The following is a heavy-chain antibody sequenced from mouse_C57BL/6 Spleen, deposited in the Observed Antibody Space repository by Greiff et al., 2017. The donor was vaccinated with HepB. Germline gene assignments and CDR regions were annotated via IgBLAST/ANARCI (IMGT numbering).Heavy chain of an antibody. D-gene: IGHD1-1*01. V-gene: IGHV3-6*01. J-gene: IGHJ2*01. CDR3: AIYYGSSYGFDY. CDR2: ISYDGSN. CDR1: GYSITSGYY. Sequence: EVQLQESGPGLVKPSQSLSLTCSVTGYSITSGYYWNWIRQFPGNKLEWMGYISYDGSNNYNPSLKNRISITRDTSKNQFFLKLNSVTTEDTATYYCAIYYGSSYGFDYWGQGTTLTVSS.